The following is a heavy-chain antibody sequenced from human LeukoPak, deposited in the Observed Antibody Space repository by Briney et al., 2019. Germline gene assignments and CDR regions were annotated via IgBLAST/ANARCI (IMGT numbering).Heavy chain of an antibody. V-gene: IGHV3-30*18. Sequence: GGSLRLSCAASGFTFSSYGMHWVRQAPGKGLEWVAVISYDGSNKYYADSVKGRFTISRDNSKNTLYLQMNSLRAEDTAVYYCAKISGNDHWGQGTLVTASS. CDR1: GFTFSSYG. CDR2: ISYDGSNK. CDR3: AKISGNDH. D-gene: IGHD6-25*01. J-gene: IGHJ4*02.